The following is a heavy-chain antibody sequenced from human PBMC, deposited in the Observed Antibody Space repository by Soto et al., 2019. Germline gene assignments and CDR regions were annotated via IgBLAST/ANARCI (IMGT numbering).Heavy chain of an antibody. J-gene: IGHJ4*02. CDR3: ARDDSRTFFRDGYNSLDY. CDR1: GFTFSSYG. V-gene: IGHV3-33*01. D-gene: IGHD5-12*01. CDR2: IWYDGSNK. Sequence: PGGSLRLSCAASGFTFSSYGMHWVRQAPGKGLEWVAVIWYDGSNKYYADSVKGRFTISRDNSKNTLYLQMNSLRAEDTAVYYCARDDSRTFFRDGYNSLDYWGQGTLVTVSS.